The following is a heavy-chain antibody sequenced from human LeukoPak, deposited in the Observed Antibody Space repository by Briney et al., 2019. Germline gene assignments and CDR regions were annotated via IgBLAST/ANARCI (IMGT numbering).Heavy chain of an antibody. CDR3: TIQCSGSSCRLPDV. CDR1: GFTFSSYA. D-gene: IGHD2-15*01. CDR2: ISESGANT. Sequence: GASLRLSCAASGFTFSSYAMGWVRQAPGKGLEWVSTISESGANTHYAASVKGLFTISRDDSKITLYVQMNSLRVEDTAIYCCTIQCSGSSCRLPDVWGQGTTVTVSS. V-gene: IGHV3-23*01. J-gene: IGHJ6*02.